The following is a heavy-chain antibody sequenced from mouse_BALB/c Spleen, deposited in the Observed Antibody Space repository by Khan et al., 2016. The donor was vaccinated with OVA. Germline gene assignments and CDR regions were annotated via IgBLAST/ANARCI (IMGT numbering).Heavy chain of an antibody. J-gene: IGHJ3*01. D-gene: IGHD2-2*01. CDR3: ARSNYGSFAY. Sequence: EVELVESGGGLVKPGGSLKLSCAASGFTFSSFTMSWVRQTPEKRLEWVATISSGGDNTYYPDSVKGRFTISRDNAKHNLYLQMSRLRSEDTALYYCARSNYGSFAYWGQGTLVTVSA. CDR1: GFTFSSFT. CDR2: ISSGGDNT. V-gene: IGHV5-9*03.